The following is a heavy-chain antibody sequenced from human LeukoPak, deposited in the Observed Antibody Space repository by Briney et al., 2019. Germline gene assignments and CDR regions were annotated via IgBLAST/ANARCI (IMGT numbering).Heavy chain of an antibody. CDR2: IIPILGIA. CDR3: ARERIVAKFLSY. V-gene: IGHV1-69*04. Sequence: GSSVKVSCKASGGTFSSYGISWVRQAPGQGLEWMGRIIPILGIANYAQKFQGRVTITADKSTSAAYMELSNLRSEDTAVYYCARERIVAKFLSYWGQETLVTVSS. D-gene: IGHD5-12*01. J-gene: IGHJ4*02. CDR1: GGTFSSYG.